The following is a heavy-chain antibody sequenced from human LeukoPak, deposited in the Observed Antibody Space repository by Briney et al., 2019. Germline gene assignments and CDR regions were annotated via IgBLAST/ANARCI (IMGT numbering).Heavy chain of an antibody. D-gene: IGHD3-22*01. CDR1: GYTLTELS. CDR3: ARGDPDVVINDFDY. Sequence: ASVKVSCKVSGYTLTELSMHWVRQAPGKGLEWMGGFDPEDGETIYAQKFQGRVTMTEDTSTSTAYMELRSLRSDDTAVYYCARGDPDVVINDFDYWGQGTLVTVSS. V-gene: IGHV1-24*01. CDR2: FDPEDGET. J-gene: IGHJ4*02.